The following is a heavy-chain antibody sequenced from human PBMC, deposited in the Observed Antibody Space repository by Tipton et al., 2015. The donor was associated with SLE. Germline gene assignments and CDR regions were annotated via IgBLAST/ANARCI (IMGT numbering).Heavy chain of an antibody. J-gene: IGHJ6*03. CDR3: ARSLLWSGGPGYYYMDV. Sequence: TLSLTCAVYGGSFSGYYWSWIRQPPGKGLEWIGDVNHSGSTNYNPSLKSRVTISVDTSKNQFSLKLSSVTAADTAVYYCARSLLWSGGPGYYYMDVWGKGTTVTVSS. CDR1: GGSFSGYY. V-gene: IGHV4-34*01. CDR2: VNHSGST. D-gene: IGHD3-10*01.